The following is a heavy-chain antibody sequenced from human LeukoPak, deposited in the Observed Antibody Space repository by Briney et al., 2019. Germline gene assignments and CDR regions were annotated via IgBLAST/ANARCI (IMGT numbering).Heavy chain of an antibody. CDR3: ASLVGYYYDSSGYYSNYMDV. J-gene: IGHJ6*03. CDR1: GGSISSYY. CDR2: IYTSVST. D-gene: IGHD3-22*01. Sequence: SGTLSLTCTVSGGSISSYYWSWIRQPPGKGLEWIGYIYTSVSTNYNPSLKSRVTISVDTSKNQFSLKLRCVTAADTAVYYCASLVGYYYDSSGYYSNYMDVWGKGTTVTVSS. V-gene: IGHV4-4*09.